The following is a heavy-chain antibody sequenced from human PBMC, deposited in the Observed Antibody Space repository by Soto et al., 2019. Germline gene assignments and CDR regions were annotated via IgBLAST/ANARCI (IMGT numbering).Heavy chain of an antibody. CDR3: ARSQGSSTSLEIYYYYYYGMDV. V-gene: IGHV1-69*01. J-gene: IGHJ6*02. D-gene: IGHD2-2*01. CDR1: GGTFGSYA. Sequence: QVPLVQSGAEVKKPGSSVKVSCKASGGTFGSYAISWVRQAPGQGLEWMGGILPIPGTANYAQKFQGRVTIAADESTSTAYMELSSLRSEDTAVYYCARSQGSSTSLEIYYYYYYGMDVWGQGTTVTVSS. CDR2: ILPIPGTA.